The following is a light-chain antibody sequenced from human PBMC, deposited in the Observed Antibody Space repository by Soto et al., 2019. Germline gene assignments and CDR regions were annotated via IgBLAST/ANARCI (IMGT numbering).Light chain of an antibody. CDR1: QSVSNY. Sequence: EIVLTQSPATLSLSPGERATLSCRASQSVSNYVAWYQQKPGQAPRLLMYDTSNRAPGIPARFSGSGSGTDFTLTINRLEPEDFAVYFSQQRSKFLWTFGQGTKVEI. CDR3: QQRSKFLWT. CDR2: DTS. V-gene: IGKV3-11*01. J-gene: IGKJ1*01.